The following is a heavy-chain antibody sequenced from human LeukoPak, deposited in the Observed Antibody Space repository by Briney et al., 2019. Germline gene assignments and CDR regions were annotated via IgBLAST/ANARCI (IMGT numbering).Heavy chain of an antibody. D-gene: IGHD2-21*01. CDR2: ISYDGSNK. CDR1: GFTFSSYG. CDR3: AKGTIFRLPPGYYFDY. Sequence: QTGGSLRLSCAASGFTFSSYGMHWVRQAPGKGLEWVAVISYDGSNKYYADSVKGRFTISRDNSKNTLYLQMNSLRAEDTAVYYCAKGTIFRLPPGYYFDYWGQGTLVTVSS. V-gene: IGHV3-30*18. J-gene: IGHJ4*02.